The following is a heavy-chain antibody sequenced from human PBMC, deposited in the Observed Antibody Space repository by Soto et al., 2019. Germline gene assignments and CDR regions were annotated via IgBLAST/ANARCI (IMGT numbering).Heavy chain of an antibody. V-gene: IGHV4-39*01. CDR3: ARARGARYFDY. J-gene: IGHJ4*02. CDR2: ISYNGHT. Sequence: PSETLSLTCTVSSGSITSSGYYWGSIRQSPGKGLEWIGSISYNGHTYYNPSLQSRATIFVDTSTNQFSLKLTSVTAADTAVYYCARARGARYFDYWGQGTLVTVSS. CDR1: SGSITSSGYY. D-gene: IGHD2-15*01.